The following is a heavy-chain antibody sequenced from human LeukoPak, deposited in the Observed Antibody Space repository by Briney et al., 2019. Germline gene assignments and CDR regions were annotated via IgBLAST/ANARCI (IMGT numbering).Heavy chain of an antibody. CDR1: GFIFRNYG. D-gene: IGHD4/OR15-4a*01. CDR2: VSPNGETA. V-gene: IGHV3-23*01. J-gene: IGHJ4*02. Sequence: GSLRPSCAASGFIFRNYGMNWVRQPPGKGLEWVSGVSPNGETAYYADSVKGRFTISRDNSKNTLYLQVNSLRAEDTAVYYCAKGPLTRFDYWGQGTLVTVS. CDR3: AKGPLTRFDY.